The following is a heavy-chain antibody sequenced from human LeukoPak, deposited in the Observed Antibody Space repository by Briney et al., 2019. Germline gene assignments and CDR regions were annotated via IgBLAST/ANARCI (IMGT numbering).Heavy chain of an antibody. CDR3: ARAARQGFTMIVVPFFYFDL. Sequence: PSETLSLTCTVSGGSISSGASDWGWIRQHPKRGLEWVGYINHSGSTYYNPSLGSRVTMSVDTSKNQFSLKLSSVTATDSAVYYCARAARQGFTMIVVPFFYFDLWGRGTLVTVSS. V-gene: IGHV4-31*03. J-gene: IGHJ2*01. CDR2: INHSGST. D-gene: IGHD3-22*01. CDR1: GGSISSGASD.